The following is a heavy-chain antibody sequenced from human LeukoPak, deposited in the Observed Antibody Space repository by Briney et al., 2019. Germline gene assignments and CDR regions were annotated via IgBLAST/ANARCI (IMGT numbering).Heavy chain of an antibody. CDR2: ISSTSSYI. CDR3: ARELMGLTMIVVVNPIDY. D-gene: IGHD3-22*01. J-gene: IGHJ4*02. V-gene: IGHV3-21*01. CDR1: GGSFSGYY. Sequence: ETLSLTCAVSGGSFSGYYWSWVRQAPGKGLEWVSSISSTSSYIYYADSVKGRFTISRDNAKNSLFLQMNSLRAEDTAVYYCARELMGLTMIVVVNPIDYWGQGTLVTVSS.